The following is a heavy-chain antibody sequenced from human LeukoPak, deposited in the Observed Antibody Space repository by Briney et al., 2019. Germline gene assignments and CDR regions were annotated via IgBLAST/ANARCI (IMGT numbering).Heavy chain of an antibody. J-gene: IGHJ4*02. D-gene: IGHD6-25*01. CDR3: ARVGLMGLATAPTYYFDY. Sequence: PSETLSLTCTVSGGSISSGSYYWSWIRQPAGKGLEWIGRIYTSGSTNYNPSLKSRVTISVDTSKNQFSLKLSSVTAADTAVYYCARVGLMGLATAPTYYFDYWGQGTLVTVSS. CDR1: GGSISSGSYY. V-gene: IGHV4-61*02. CDR2: IYTSGST.